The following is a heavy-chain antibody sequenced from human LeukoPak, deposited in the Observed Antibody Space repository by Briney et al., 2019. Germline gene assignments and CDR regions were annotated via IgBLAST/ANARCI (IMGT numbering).Heavy chain of an antibody. CDR2: TSYRGYT. J-gene: IGHJ6*02. CDR3: ARATIEDPLYVGSTDV. D-gene: IGHD2-8*01. V-gene: IGHV4-59*08. CDR1: GGSISSYY. Sequence: SETLSLTCTVSGGSISSYYWSWIRQPPGKGLEWIGYTSYRGYTKYNPSLKSRVAMSVDTSKNQFSLKLNSVTAADTAVYYCARATIEDPLYVGSTDVWGQGTTVTVSS.